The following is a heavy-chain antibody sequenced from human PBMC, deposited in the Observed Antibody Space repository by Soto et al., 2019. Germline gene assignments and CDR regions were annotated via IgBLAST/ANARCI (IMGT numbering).Heavy chain of an antibody. J-gene: IGHJ4*02. CDR1: GFTFSIHD. V-gene: IGHV3-48*03. D-gene: IGHD6-19*01. Sequence: EVQLVESGGGLVQPGGSLRLSCAASGFTFSIHDMNWVRQAPGKGLEWVSYISSIGVATYYADSVKGRFTISRDNAKNSLYLQMNRLRAEDTAVYYCAREGRVGGIDYWGQGTPVTVSS. CDR2: ISSIGVAT. CDR3: AREGRVGGIDY.